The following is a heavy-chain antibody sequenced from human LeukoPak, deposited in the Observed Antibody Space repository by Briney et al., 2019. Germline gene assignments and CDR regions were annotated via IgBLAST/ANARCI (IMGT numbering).Heavy chain of an antibody. Sequence: SETLSLTCTVSGGSISSYYWSWIRQPPGKGLEWIGYIYYSGSTNYNPSLKSRVTILVDTSKNQFTLKLSSVTAADTAVYYCARADSSGWPYYYYYGMDVWGQGTTVTVSS. J-gene: IGHJ6*02. CDR1: GGSISSYY. D-gene: IGHD6-19*01. CDR2: IYYSGST. CDR3: ARADSSGWPYYYYYGMDV. V-gene: IGHV4-59*01.